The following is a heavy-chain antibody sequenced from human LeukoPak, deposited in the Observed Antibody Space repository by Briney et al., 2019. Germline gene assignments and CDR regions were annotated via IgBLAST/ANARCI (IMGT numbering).Heavy chain of an antibody. CDR2: IYPDDSDT. Sequence: VESLKISCKGSGYSFTNYWIGWVRQMPGKGLEWMGIIYPDDSDTRYSPSFQGQVTISADKSITTAYLQWSSLKASDTAMYYCARSYCSGTDCFTARSYYYYGMDVWGPGTTVTVSS. V-gene: IGHV5-51*01. CDR3: ARSYCSGTDCFTARSYYYYGMDV. J-gene: IGHJ6*02. D-gene: IGHD2-2*01. CDR1: GYSFTNYW.